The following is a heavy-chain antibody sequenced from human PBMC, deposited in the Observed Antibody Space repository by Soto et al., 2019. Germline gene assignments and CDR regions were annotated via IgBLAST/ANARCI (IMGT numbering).Heavy chain of an antibody. J-gene: IGHJ4*02. CDR3: AKDKGATGTYFDY. Sequence: ASVKVSCKTSGYTFTTYAMHWVRQAPGQRLEWMGWINAGGGDTKYSQRFQGRVTISRDTSASTVYMELSSLTPEDTAVYYCAKDKGATGTYFDYWGQGTLVTVSS. CDR1: GYTFTTYA. V-gene: IGHV1-3*01. CDR2: INAGGGDT. D-gene: IGHD6-13*01.